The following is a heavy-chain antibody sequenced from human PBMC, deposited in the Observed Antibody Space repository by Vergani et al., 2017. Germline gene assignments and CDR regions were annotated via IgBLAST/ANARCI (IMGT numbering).Heavy chain of an antibody. J-gene: IGHJ6*03. D-gene: IGHD3-3*01. CDR3: ARDPSSYDFWSGYQDYYYYMDV. CDR1: GYTFTSYG. CDR2: ISAYNGNT. V-gene: IGHV1-18*01. Sequence: QVQLVQSGAEVKKPGASVKVSCKASGYTFTSYGISWVRQAPGQGLEWMGWISAYNGNTNYAKKLQGRVTMNTDTSTSTAYMELRSLRSDDTAVYYCARDPSSYDFWSGYQDYYYYMDVWGKGTTVTVSS.